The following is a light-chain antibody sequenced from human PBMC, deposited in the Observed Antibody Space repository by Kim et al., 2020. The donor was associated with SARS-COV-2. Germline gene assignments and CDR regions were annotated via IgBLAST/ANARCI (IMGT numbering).Light chain of an antibody. CDR3: QAWDSDTVV. J-gene: IGLJ2*01. CDR1: KVGNKY. Sequence: SYELTQPPSVSVSPGQTASITCSGDKVGNKYVCWYRQRPGQSPVLIIHQDSQRPSGIPERFSGSNSGNTATLTISETQTLDEADYYCQAWDSDTVVFGGGTKLTVL. V-gene: IGLV3-1*01. CDR2: QDS.